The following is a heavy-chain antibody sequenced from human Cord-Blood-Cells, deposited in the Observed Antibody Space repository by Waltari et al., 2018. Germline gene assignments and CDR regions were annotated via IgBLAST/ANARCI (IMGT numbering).Heavy chain of an antibody. CDR1: GFTFSRFG. D-gene: IGHD3-10*01. Sequence: QVQLVESGGGVVQPGRSLSLSWSASGFTFSRFGMTWASQAPGKGLEWVAVISYDGSNKYYADSVKGRFTISRDNSKNTLYLQMNSLRAEDTAVYYCAKAGSDPDAFDIWGQGTMVTVSS. V-gene: IGHV3-30*18. CDR2: ISYDGSNK. J-gene: IGHJ3*02. CDR3: AKAGSDPDAFDI.